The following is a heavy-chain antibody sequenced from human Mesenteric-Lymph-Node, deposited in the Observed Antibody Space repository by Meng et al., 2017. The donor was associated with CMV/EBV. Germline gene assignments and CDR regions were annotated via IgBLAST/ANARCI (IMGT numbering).Heavy chain of an antibody. CDR1: GYTFTGYY. CDR3: ARDHQIRFLEWPYGMDV. J-gene: IGHJ6*02. Sequence: ASVKVSCKASGYTFTGYYMHWVRQAPGQGLEWMGWISPNSGGTNSAQKFQGRVTMTRDTSISTAYMELSRLRSDDTAVYYCARDHQIRFLEWPYGMDVWGQGTTVTVSS. CDR2: ISPNSGGT. V-gene: IGHV1-2*02. D-gene: IGHD3-3*01.